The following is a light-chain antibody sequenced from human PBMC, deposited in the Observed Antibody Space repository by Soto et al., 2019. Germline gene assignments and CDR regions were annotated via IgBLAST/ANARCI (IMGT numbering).Light chain of an antibody. Sequence: DIQMTQSPSVMSASVGDRVTITCRASQGINSYLAWFQQKPGKLPKILISDASNLESGVPSRFSGSGSGTEFTLTISSLQPDDSATYYCQQYNSWQLSFGGGTKVDIK. V-gene: IGKV1-17*03. CDR3: QQYNSWQLS. J-gene: IGKJ4*01. CDR2: DAS. CDR1: QGINSY.